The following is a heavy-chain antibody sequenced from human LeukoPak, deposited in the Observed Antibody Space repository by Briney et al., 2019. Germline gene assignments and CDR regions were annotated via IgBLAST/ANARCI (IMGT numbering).Heavy chain of an antibody. CDR1: GYTFTSYD. CDR3: ARGHRNYDSSGYYLGY. V-gene: IGHV1-8*03. J-gene: IGHJ4*02. CDR2: MNPNSANT. D-gene: IGHD3-22*01. Sequence: ASVKVSCKASGYTFTSYDINWVRQAPGQGLEWMGWMNPNSANTGYAQKFQGRDTITRNTSISTSYMELNSLRSEDTAVYYCARGHRNYDSSGYYLGYWGQGTLVTVSS.